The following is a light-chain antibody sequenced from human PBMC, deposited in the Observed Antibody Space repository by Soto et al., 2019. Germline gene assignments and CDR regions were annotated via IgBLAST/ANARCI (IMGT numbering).Light chain of an antibody. V-gene: IGLV3-9*01. Sequence: SYERTQPLSVSVALGQTASIACGGNSIGSKNVHWYQQKSGQAPVLVIYKDRNRPSEIPERFSGSNSGNTATLTISRAQAGDEADYYCQVWDSSLVVFGGGTKLTVL. J-gene: IGLJ2*01. CDR3: QVWDSSLVV. CDR2: KDR. CDR1: SIGSKN.